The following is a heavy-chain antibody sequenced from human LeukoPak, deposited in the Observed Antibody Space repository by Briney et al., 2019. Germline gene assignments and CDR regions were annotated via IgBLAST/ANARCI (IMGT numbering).Heavy chain of an antibody. J-gene: IGHJ4*02. D-gene: IGHD2-2*01. CDR1: GFTFDDYA. CDR3: AKDLRYCSSTSCYDYYFDY. V-gene: IGHV3-9*01. Sequence: PGGSLRLSCAASGFTFDDYAMHWVRQAPGKGLEWVSGISWNSGSIGYADSVKGRFTISRDNAKNSLYLQMNSLRAEDTALYYCAKDLRYCSSTSCYDYYFDYWGQGTLVTVSS. CDR2: ISWNSGSI.